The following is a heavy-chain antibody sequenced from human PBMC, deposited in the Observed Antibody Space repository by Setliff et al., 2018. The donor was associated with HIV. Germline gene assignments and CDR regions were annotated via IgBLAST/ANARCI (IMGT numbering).Heavy chain of an antibody. J-gene: IGHJ4*02. Sequence: PGGSLRLSCAASGFTFSSYSMNWVRQAPGKGLEWVSYISSSGSPIHYADSVKGRFTSSSDHSKTSLYLQMHSLRAEDTAVYYCARGEPSILIEPAAFFYYWGQGTLVTVSS. CDR1: GFTFSSYS. CDR2: ISSSGSPI. CDR3: ARGEPSILIEPAAFFYY. D-gene: IGHD2-2*01. V-gene: IGHV3-48*04.